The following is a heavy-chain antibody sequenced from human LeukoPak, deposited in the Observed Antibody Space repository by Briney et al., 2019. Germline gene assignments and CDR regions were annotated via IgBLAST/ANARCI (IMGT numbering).Heavy chain of an antibody. V-gene: IGHV1-18*01. CDR3: AREGGVGPTAPPDYYSYQMDV. J-gene: IGHJ6*03. CDR2: ISPYTTKT. Sequence: ASVKVSCKTSGGTFTSYAITWVRQAPGQGLEWMGWISPYTTKTNYAQNLQGRVTMTTDTSTSTAYMELRSLRSDDTAVYYCAREGGVGPTAPPDYYSYQMDVWGKGTTVTVSS. CDR1: GGTFTSYA. D-gene: IGHD1-26*01.